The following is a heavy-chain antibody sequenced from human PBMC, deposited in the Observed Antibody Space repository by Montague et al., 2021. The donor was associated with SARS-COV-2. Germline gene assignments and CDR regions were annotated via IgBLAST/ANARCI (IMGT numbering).Heavy chain of an antibody. Sequence: SETLSLTCTVSGGSTASHCCNWSRHSPGKGPELIGYVYYNCNTSCNPSLQSRVTISIDTSETQFSLWLNSVTAADTAVYFCARGWAFDPWGQGRLVTVSS. V-gene: IGHV4-59*08. CDR1: GGSTASHC. J-gene: IGHJ3*01. D-gene: IGHD6-19*01. CDR3: ARGWAFDP. CDR2: VYYNCNT.